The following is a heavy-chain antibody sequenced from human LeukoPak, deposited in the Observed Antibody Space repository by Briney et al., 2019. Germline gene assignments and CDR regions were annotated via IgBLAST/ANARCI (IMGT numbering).Heavy chain of an antibody. CDR2: INHSGST. D-gene: IGHD4-11*01. CDR1: GGSFSGYY. J-gene: IGHJ4*02. V-gene: IGHV4-34*01. Sequence: PSETLSLTCAVYGGSFSGYYWSWIRQPPGKGLEWIGEINHSGSTNYNPSLKSRVTISVDTSKNQFSLKLSSVTAADTAVYYCARGAGLQMRYFDYWGQGTLVTVSS. CDR3: ARGAGLQMRYFDY.